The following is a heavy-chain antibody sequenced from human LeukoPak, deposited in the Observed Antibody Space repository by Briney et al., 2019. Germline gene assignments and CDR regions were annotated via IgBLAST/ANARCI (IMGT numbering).Heavy chain of an antibody. J-gene: IGHJ4*02. CDR2: ISYIGST. Sequence: PSETLSLTCTVSGDSIRNYYWNWIRLPPGKGLEWIGYISYIGSTNYNPSLDSRVTISLDTSKNQFSLKLRSVTAADTAVYYCASSYTSDWSYYFHYWGQGALVTVSS. V-gene: IGHV4-59*08. CDR3: ASSYTSDWSYYFHY. CDR1: GDSIRNYY. D-gene: IGHD6-19*01.